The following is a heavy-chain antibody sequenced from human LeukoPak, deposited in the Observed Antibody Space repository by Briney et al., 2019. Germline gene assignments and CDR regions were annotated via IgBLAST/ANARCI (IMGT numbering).Heavy chain of an antibody. D-gene: IGHD2-21*01. CDR2: IIPIFGTA. V-gene: IGHV1-69*01. CDR1: GGTFSSYA. J-gene: IGHJ4*02. CDR3: ARGVEDCGGDCYRFDY. Sequence: EASVKVSCKASGGTFSSYAISWVRQAPGQGLEWMGGIIPIFGTANYAQKFQGRVTITADESTSTAYMELSSLRSEDTAVYYCARGVEDCGGDCYRFDYWGQGTLVTVSS.